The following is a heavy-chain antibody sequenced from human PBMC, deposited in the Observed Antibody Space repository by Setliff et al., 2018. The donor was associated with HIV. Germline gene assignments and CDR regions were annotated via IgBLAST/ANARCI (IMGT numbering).Heavy chain of an antibody. CDR2: IWYDGSHK. CDR3: AKAGLYSSAWYTTPSDYFDY. V-gene: IGHV3-30*02. D-gene: IGHD6-19*01. J-gene: IGHJ4*02. CDR1: GFTFSSYG. Sequence: GGSLRLSCAASGFTFSSYGMHWVRQAPGKGLEWVAVIWYDGSHKYYADSVKGRFTISRDNSKNTLYLQMNSLRTEDKAVYYCAKAGLYSSAWYTTPSDYFDYWGQGTLVTVSS.